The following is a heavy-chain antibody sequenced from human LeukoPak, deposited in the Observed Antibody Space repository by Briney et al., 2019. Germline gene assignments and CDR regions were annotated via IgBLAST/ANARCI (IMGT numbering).Heavy chain of an antibody. CDR1: GFTFSSYA. Sequence: GGSLRLSCAASGFTFSSYAMSWVRQVPGKGLEWVSAISGSGGSTYYADSVKGRFTISRDNSKNTLYLQMNGLRAEDTAVYYCATSTWGYCSGGSCQAEWGQGTLVTVSS. CDR2: ISGSGGST. V-gene: IGHV3-23*01. CDR3: ATSTWGYCSGGSCQAE. J-gene: IGHJ4*02. D-gene: IGHD2-15*01.